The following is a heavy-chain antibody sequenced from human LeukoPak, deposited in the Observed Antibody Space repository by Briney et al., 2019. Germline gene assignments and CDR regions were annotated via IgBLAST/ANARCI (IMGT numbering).Heavy chain of an antibody. Sequence: GGSLRLSCAASGFTFSDYAMSWVRQAPGKGLEWVSTISGSGGSTYYADSVKGRFTISRDNSKNTLYLQMNSLRAEDTAVYYCTKVRKATENDYWGQGTLVTVSS. D-gene: IGHD5-12*01. CDR1: GFTFSDYA. CDR3: TKVRKATENDY. J-gene: IGHJ4*02. V-gene: IGHV3-23*01. CDR2: ISGSGGST.